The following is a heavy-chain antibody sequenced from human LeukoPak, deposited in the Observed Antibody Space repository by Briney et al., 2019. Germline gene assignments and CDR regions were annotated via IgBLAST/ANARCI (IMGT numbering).Heavy chain of an antibody. V-gene: IGHV3-9*01. J-gene: IGHJ6*02. CDR1: GFTFDDYA. D-gene: IGHD1-14*01. CDR2: ISWNSGSI. CDR3: ASDRVNYGLDV. Sequence: QTGGSLRLSCAASGFTFDDYAMHWVRQAPGKGLEWVSGISWNSGSIGYADSVKGRFTISRDNAKNSLYLQMSSLRVDDTAVYYCASDRVNYGLDVWGQGTTVSVSS.